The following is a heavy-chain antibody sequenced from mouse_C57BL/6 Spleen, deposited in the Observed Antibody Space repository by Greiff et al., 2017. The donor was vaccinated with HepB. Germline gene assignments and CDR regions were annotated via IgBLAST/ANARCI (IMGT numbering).Heavy chain of an antibody. J-gene: IGHJ1*03. CDR2: IRSKSNNYAT. V-gene: IGHV10-1*01. Sequence: EVQLQESGGGLVQPKGSLKLSCAASGFSFNTYAMNWVRQAPGKGLEWVARIRSKSNNYATYYADSVKDRFTISRDDSESMLYLQMNNLKTEDTAMYYCVRAYYSNYWYFDVWGTGTTVTVSS. D-gene: IGHD2-5*01. CDR1: GFSFNTYA. CDR3: VRAYYSNYWYFDV.